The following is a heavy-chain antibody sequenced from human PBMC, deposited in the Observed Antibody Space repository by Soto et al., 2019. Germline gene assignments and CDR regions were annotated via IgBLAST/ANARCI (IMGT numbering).Heavy chain of an antibody. CDR1: GASIRSTDYY. D-gene: IGHD2-21*02. V-gene: IGHV4-30-4*01. CDR2: VYYTGST. Sequence: SETLSLTCTVSGASIRSTDYYWSWIRQAPGKGLEWIGYVYYTGSTYCNPSLMSRLTISVDTSKNQFSLKLTSVTAAETAVYYCVRTARQGAVAPHWFDRWGQGTQVTVSS. J-gene: IGHJ5*02. CDR3: VRTARQGAVAPHWFDR.